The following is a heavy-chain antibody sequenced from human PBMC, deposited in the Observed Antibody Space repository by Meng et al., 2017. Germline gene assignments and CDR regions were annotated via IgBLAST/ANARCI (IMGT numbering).Heavy chain of an antibody. Sequence: EVHLGESGGGLVQPGGALGLSCAASGFTVSSNYMSWVRQAPGKGLEWVSVIYSGGSTYYADSVKGRFTISRHNSKNTLYLQMNSLRAEDTAVYYCARVPSGYSPYWYFDLWGRGTLVTVSS. J-gene: IGHJ2*01. D-gene: IGHD5-12*01. CDR1: GFTVSSNY. CDR2: IYSGGST. V-gene: IGHV3-53*04. CDR3: ARVPSGYSPYWYFDL.